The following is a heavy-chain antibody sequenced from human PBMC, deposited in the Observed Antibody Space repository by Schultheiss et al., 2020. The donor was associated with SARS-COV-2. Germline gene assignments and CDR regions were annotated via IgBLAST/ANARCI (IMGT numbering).Heavy chain of an antibody. V-gene: IGHV4-34*01. CDR3: ASGAGVHYYDSSGYYHPGFDY. CDR1: GGSFSGYY. J-gene: IGHJ4*02. Sequence: SETLSLTCAVYGGSFSGYYWSWIRQPPGKGLEWIGEINHSGSTNYNPSLKSRVTISVDTSKNQFSLKLSSVTAADTAVYYCASGAGVHYYDSSGYYHPGFDYWGQGTLVTVSS. CDR2: INHSGST. D-gene: IGHD3-22*01.